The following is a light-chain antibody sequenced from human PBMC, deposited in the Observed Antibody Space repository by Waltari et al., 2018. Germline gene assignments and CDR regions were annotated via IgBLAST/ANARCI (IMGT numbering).Light chain of an antibody. CDR3: SSFTSRHLYV. CDR2: EVN. CDR1: SSDVGGYNY. V-gene: IGLV2-14*01. Sequence: QSALTQPASVSGSPGQSITISCTGSSSDVGGYNYVSWYQQYPGKVPKIMIYEVNNRPSGVPSRFSGSKSGNTASLTISGLQADDEADCYCSSFTSRHLYVFGTGTAVTVL. J-gene: IGLJ1*01.